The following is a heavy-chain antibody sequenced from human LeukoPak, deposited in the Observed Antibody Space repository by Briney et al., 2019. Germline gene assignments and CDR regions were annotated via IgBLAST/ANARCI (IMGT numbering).Heavy chain of an antibody. V-gene: IGHV3-23*01. D-gene: IGHD2-2*02. Sequence: GGSLRLSCAASGFTFSSYAMSWVRQAPGKGLEWVSAISGSGGSTYYVDSVKGRFTISRDNSKNTLYLQMNSLRAEDTAVYYCAKDGLGYCSSTSCYKDYWGQGTLVTVSS. J-gene: IGHJ4*02. CDR1: GFTFSSYA. CDR3: AKDGLGYCSSTSCYKDY. CDR2: ISGSGGST.